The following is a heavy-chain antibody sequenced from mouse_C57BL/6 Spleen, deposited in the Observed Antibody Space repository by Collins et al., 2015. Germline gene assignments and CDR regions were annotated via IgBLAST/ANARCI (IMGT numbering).Heavy chain of an antibody. D-gene: IGHD4-1*01. CDR3: ARPDWEGFAY. J-gene: IGHJ3*01. Sequence: EVQLVESGGGLVKPGGSLKLSCAASGFTFSDYGMHWVRQAPEKGLEWVAYISSGSSTIYYADTVKGRFTISRDNAKNTLFLQMTSLRSEDTAMYYCARPDWEGFAYWGQGTLVTVSA. V-gene: IGHV5-17*01. CDR1: GFTFSDYG. CDR2: ISSGSSTI.